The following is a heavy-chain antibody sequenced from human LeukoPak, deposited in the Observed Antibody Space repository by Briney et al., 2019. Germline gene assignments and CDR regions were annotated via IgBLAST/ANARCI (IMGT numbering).Heavy chain of an antibody. CDR3: AREVLGILDYFDY. CDR1: GFTFNSYS. CDR2: ISSSSSYI. J-gene: IGHJ4*02. Sequence: PGGSLRLSCAASGFTFNSYSMNWVRQAPGKGLEWVSSISSSSSYIYYADSVKGRFTISRDNAKNSLYLQMNSLRAEDTAVYYCAREVLGILDYFDYWGQGTLVTVSS. D-gene: IGHD2-15*01. V-gene: IGHV3-21*01.